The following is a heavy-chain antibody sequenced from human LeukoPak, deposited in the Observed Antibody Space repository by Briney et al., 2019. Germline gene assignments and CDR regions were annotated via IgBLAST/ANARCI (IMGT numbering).Heavy chain of an antibody. Sequence: ASVKVSCTASGGTFSSYAISWVRQAPGQGLEWMGGTIPIFGTANYAQKFQGRVTITADKATSTAYMELSSLRSEDTAVYYCARGRTRIAVAGTDAFDIWGQGTIVTVSS. D-gene: IGHD6-19*01. J-gene: IGHJ3*02. CDR1: GGTFSSYA. V-gene: IGHV1-69*06. CDR3: ARGRTRIAVAGTDAFDI. CDR2: TIPIFGTA.